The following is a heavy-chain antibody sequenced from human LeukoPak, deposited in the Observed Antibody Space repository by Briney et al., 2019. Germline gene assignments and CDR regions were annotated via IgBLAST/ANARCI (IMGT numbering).Heavy chain of an antibody. CDR1: GFAFSTYG. CDR2: ISDSASFI. J-gene: IGHJ3*02. D-gene: IGHD5-18*01. V-gene: IGHV3-21*01. CDR3: ASCVDTALLGVFDI. Sequence: GGSLRLSCVASGFAFSTYGMSWVRQAPGKGLEWVSSISDSASFIYYSDSVRGRFTISRDNAKNSLFLQMNSLRAEDTAVYYCASCVDTALLGVFDIWGQGTMVTVSS.